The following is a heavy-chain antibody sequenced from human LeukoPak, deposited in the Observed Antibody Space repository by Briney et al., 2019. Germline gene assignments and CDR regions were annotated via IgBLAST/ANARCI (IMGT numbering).Heavy chain of an antibody. CDR3: ARVPTVIRKYYFDY. D-gene: IGHD4-11*01. J-gene: IGHJ4*02. V-gene: IGHV1-69*13. CDR2: IIPIFGTA. CDR1: RGTFSSYA. Sequence: ASVKVSCKASRGTFSSYAISWVRQAPGQGLEWMGGIIPIFGTANYAQKFQGRVTITADESTSAAYMELSSLRSEDTAVYYCARVPTVIRKYYFDYWGQGTLVTVSS.